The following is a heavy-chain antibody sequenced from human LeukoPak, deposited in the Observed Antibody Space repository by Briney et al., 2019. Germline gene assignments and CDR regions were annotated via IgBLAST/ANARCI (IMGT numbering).Heavy chain of an antibody. CDR2: INPNSGGT. Sequence: GASVKVSCKASGYTFTGYYMHWVRQAPGQGLERMGWINPNSGGTNYAQKFQGRVTMTRDTSISTAYMELSRLRSDDTAVYYCARASIVGATEGAFDIWGQGTMVTVSS. CDR3: ARASIVGATEGAFDI. J-gene: IGHJ3*02. CDR1: GYTFTGYY. D-gene: IGHD1-26*01. V-gene: IGHV1-2*02.